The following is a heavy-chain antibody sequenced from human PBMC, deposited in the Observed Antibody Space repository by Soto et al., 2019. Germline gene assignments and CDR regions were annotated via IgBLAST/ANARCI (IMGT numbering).Heavy chain of an antibody. D-gene: IGHD4-17*01. V-gene: IGHV1-58*01. Sequence: ASVKVSCKASGFTFSSSSVQWVRQARGQRLEWIGWIVVGSGDTNYAQKFQERVTITRDMSTTTAYMDLSSLRSEDTAVYYCATDRYGDFPNDYWGQGTLVTVSS. CDR1: GFTFSSSS. CDR2: IVVGSGDT. CDR3: ATDRYGDFPNDY. J-gene: IGHJ4*02.